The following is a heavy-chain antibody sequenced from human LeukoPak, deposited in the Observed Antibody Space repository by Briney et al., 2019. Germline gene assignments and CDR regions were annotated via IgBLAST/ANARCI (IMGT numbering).Heavy chain of an antibody. D-gene: IGHD6-13*01. CDR1: GFTFSRNW. J-gene: IGHJ4*02. Sequence: GGSLRLSCAASGFTFSRNWMHRVRQAPGKGLVWVSRIKGDGSSTNYADSVKGRFTISRDNAKNTLYLQMNSLRAEDTAVYYCASSWSFTNWGQGTLVTVSS. CDR3: ASSWSFTN. V-gene: IGHV3-74*01. CDR2: IKGDGSST.